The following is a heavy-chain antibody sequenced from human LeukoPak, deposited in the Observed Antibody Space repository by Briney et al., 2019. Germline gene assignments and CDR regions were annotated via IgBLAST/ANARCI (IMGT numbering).Heavy chain of an antibody. V-gene: IGHV1-2*04. CDR2: INPNSGGT. Sequence: ASVKVSCKASGYTFTGYYMHWVRQAPGQGLEWMGWINPNSGGTNYAQKFQGWVTMTRDTSISTAYMELSRLRSDDTAVYYCARDLYSSGWELGYWGQGTLVTVSS. CDR3: ARDLYSSGWELGY. D-gene: IGHD6-19*01. J-gene: IGHJ4*02. CDR1: GYTFTGYY.